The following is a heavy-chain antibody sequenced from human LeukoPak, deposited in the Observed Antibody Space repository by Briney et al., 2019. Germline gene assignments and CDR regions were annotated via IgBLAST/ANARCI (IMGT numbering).Heavy chain of an antibody. Sequence: PSQTLSLTCAVYGGSFSGYYWSWIRQPPGKGLEWIGEINHSGSTNYNPSLKSRVTISVDTSKNQFSLKLSSVTAADTAVYCCARGYCSSTSCYDFDYWGQGTLVTVSS. J-gene: IGHJ4*02. CDR1: GGSFSGYY. D-gene: IGHD2-2*01. V-gene: IGHV4-34*01. CDR3: ARGYCSSTSCYDFDY. CDR2: INHSGST.